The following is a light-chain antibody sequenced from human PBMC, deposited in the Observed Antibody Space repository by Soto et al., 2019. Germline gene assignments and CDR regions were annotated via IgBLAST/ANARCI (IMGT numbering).Light chain of an antibody. J-gene: IGKJ4*01. CDR3: QQRSSWPLT. V-gene: IGKV3-11*01. CDR1: QSVGSL. CDR2: DAS. Sequence: EIVLTQSPATLSLSPGERATLSCRASQSVGSLLAWYQQKPGQAPSLLIYDASNRATGIPARFSGSGSGTDFTLTISSLEPEDFAVYYCQQRSSWPLTFGGGTKVEIK.